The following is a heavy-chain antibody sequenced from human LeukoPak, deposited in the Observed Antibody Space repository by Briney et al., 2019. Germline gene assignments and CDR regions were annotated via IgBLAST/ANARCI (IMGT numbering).Heavy chain of an antibody. V-gene: IGHV3-7*01. Sequence: GGSLRLSCAASRFTFSNYWMTWFRQAPGEGLEWVANITQDGSEKNYVDSRKGRFTISRDNAENSLYLPMNSLGAEETAVYYSATDRNRSPQKRFNYWGQGTLVTVSS. D-gene: IGHD1-1*01. CDR1: RFTFSNYW. J-gene: IGHJ4*02. CDR3: ATDRNRSPQKRFNY. CDR2: ITQDGSEK.